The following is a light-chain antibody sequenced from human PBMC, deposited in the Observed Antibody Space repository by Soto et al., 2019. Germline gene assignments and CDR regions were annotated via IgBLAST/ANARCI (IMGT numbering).Light chain of an antibody. CDR1: SSKNGAGYD. J-gene: IGLJ1*01. Sequence: QSLLTQPPSMSGAPGERGTISRTGGSSKNGAGYDVHWYQQLPGTAPKLLIYGNSNRPSGVPDRFSGSKSGTSASLAITGLQAEDEADYYCQSYDSSLSGSRVFGTGTKVTVL. CDR3: QSYDSSLSGSRV. CDR2: GNS. V-gene: IGLV1-40*01.